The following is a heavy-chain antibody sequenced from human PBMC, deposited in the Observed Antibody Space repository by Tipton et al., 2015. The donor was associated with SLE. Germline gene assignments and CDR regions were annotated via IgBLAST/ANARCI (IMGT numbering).Heavy chain of an antibody. Sequence: TLSLTCTVSGASISSNIYYWGWIRQPPGKGLEWIGSISYSGSTSYNPSLKSRVTISVDTSKNQFSLKLSSVTAADTAVYYCAGITMVQGVTPWGQGTLVTVSS. J-gene: IGHJ5*02. D-gene: IGHD3-10*01. CDR3: AGITMVQGVTP. CDR2: ISYSGST. CDR1: GASISSNIYY. V-gene: IGHV4-39*07.